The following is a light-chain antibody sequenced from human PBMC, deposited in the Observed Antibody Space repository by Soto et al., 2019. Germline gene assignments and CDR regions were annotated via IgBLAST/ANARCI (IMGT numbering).Light chain of an antibody. CDR3: QQYGGSLT. Sequence: IVLTQSPDTLSLSPGERATLSCRASQSFSSKYLAWYQQKPGQSPRLLISGASGRATGIPDRFSGSGSGTDFTLTISRLEPEDLAVYYCQQYGGSLTFGGGTKIEIK. CDR2: GAS. V-gene: IGKV3-20*01. J-gene: IGKJ4*01. CDR1: QSFSSKY.